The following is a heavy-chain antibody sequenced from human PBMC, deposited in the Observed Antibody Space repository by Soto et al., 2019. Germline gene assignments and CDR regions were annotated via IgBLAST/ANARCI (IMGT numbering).Heavy chain of an antibody. V-gene: IGHV4-59*01. CDR2: IYYSGST. CDR1: GGSISSYY. Sequence: QVQLQESGPGLVKPSETLSLTCTVSGGSISSYYWSWIRQPPGKGLEWIGYIYYSGSTNYNPSLKSRVTIAVDKSKNQFSLKLSSVTAADTAVYYCARVLRYFDWLLSEGDTYYFDYWGQGTLVTVSS. CDR3: ARVLRYFDWLLSEGDTYYFDY. D-gene: IGHD3-9*01. J-gene: IGHJ4*02.